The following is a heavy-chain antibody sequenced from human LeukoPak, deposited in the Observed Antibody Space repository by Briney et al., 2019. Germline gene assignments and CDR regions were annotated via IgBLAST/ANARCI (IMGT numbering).Heavy chain of an antibody. V-gene: IGHV3-30*03. CDR3: ATSSGSYLGGFDP. D-gene: IGHD3-10*01. CDR1: GFTFSSYG. CDR2: ISYDGSNK. J-gene: IGHJ5*02. Sequence: GGSLRLSCAASGFTFSSYGMHWVRQAPGKGLEWVAVISYDGSNKYYADSVKGRFTISRDNSKNTLYLQMNSLRAEDTAVYYCATSSGSYLGGFDPWGQGTLVTVSS.